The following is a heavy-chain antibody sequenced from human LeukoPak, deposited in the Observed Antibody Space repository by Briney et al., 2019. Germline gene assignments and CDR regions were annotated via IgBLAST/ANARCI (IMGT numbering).Heavy chain of an antibody. J-gene: IGHJ5*01. Sequence: GESLKISCKASGFNFNIYWIGWVRQMPGKGLQWMGMIYPGDSETKYSPSFEGQVTISADKSINTAYLQWNSLRASDTATYYCARVLGYSRRNPFDSWGQGTLVTVSS. V-gene: IGHV5-51*01. CDR2: IYPGDSET. CDR1: GFNFNIYW. D-gene: IGHD5-18*01. CDR3: ARVLGYSRRNPFDS.